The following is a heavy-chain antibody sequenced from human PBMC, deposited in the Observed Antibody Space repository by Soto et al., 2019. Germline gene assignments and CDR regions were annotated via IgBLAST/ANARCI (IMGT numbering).Heavy chain of an antibody. J-gene: IGHJ6*02. V-gene: IGHV1-69*13. Sequence: SLKVSCKASVCTFSSYAISWVRQAPGQGLEWMGGIIPSFGTANYAQKFQGRVTITADESTSTAYMELSSLSSEDTAVYYCARARVAARPTYYYYGMDVWGQGTTVTVSS. CDR3: ARARVAARPTYYYYGMDV. CDR1: VCTFSSYA. CDR2: IIPSFGTA. D-gene: IGHD6-6*01.